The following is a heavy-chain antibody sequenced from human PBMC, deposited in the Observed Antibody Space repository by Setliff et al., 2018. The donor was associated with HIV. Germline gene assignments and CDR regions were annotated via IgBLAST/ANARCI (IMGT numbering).Heavy chain of an antibody. Sequence: SETLSLTCTVSGGSISSYYWSWIRQPPGKGLEWIGYIYSSGSTNYNPSLKSRVTISVDTSKNQFSLKLSAVPAADTAVDYCARVGVGGVRHYYYYMDVWGKGTTVTVSS. CDR2: IYSSGST. CDR3: ARVGVGGVRHYYYYMDV. CDR1: GGSISSYY. D-gene: IGHD3-10*01. V-gene: IGHV4-59*01. J-gene: IGHJ6*03.